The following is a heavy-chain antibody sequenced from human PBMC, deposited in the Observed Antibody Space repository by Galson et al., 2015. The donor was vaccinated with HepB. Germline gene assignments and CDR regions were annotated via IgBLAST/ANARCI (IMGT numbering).Heavy chain of an antibody. Sequence: SVKVSCKASGYTFTDYDMHWVRQAPGQGLEWMGWINPNSGGTHYAQKFQGWVTMTRDTSISTAYMELSRLRSDDTALYYCARTWPYGGNYYDLDYWGQGTLVTVSS. CDR1: GYTFTDYD. CDR3: ARTWPYGGNYYDLDY. CDR2: INPNSGGT. V-gene: IGHV1-2*04. D-gene: IGHD1-26*01. J-gene: IGHJ4*02.